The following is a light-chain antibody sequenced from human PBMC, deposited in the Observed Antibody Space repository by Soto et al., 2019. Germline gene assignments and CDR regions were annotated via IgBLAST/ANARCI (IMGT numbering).Light chain of an antibody. J-gene: IGKJ1*01. Sequence: EIVFTPSPTTLSAFPGDGVTLSCRASQALNTRLAWYQHKPGQAPRLLIYGASSRATGIPDRFSGSGSGTDFTLTISRLEPEDFAVYYCQQYGSSPRTFGQGTKVDIK. CDR1: QALNTR. CDR3: QQYGSSPRT. V-gene: IGKV3-20*01. CDR2: GAS.